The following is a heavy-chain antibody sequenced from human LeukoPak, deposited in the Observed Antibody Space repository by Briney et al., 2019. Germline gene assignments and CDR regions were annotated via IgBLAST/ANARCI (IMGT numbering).Heavy chain of an antibody. J-gene: IGHJ5*02. V-gene: IGHV4-34*01. CDR3: ARAYSRSMWPSFKNWFDP. CDR2: INHSGST. Sequence: PSETLSLTCAVYGGSFSGYYWSWIRQPPGKGLEWIGEINHSGSTNYNPSLKSRVIISVDTSKNQFSLKLSSVTAADTAVYYCARAYSRSMWPSFKNWFDPWGQGTLVTVSS. CDR1: GGSFSGYY. D-gene: IGHD6-13*01.